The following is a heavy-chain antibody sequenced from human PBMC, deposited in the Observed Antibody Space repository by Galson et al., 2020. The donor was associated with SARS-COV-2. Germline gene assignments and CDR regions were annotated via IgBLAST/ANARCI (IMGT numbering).Heavy chain of an antibody. D-gene: IGHD5-12*01. CDR1: GFTFSSFG. CDR3: AREKEGYTGYDWNIDY. V-gene: IGHV3-21*01. CDR2: ISSGGSHK. J-gene: IGHJ4*02. Sequence: GESLNISCAAFGFTFSSFGMNWVRQAPGKGLEWVSFISSGGSHKYYADSVKGRFTISRDNAKNSLYLQMNNLRAEDMAVYYCAREKEGYTGYDWNIDYWGQGTLVTVSS.